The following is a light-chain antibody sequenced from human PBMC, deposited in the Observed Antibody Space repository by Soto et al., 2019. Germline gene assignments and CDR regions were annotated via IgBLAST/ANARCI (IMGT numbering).Light chain of an antibody. V-gene: IGKV3-20*01. J-gene: IGKJ5*01. CDR1: QSVSSSY. Sequence: EIVLTPSPGTLSLSPCERATLSLSASQSVSSSYLAWYQQKPGQAPRLLIYGASSRATGIPDRFSGSGSGTDFTLTISRLEPEDFAVYYCHQYGSSPITFGQGTRLEIK. CDR2: GAS. CDR3: HQYGSSPIT.